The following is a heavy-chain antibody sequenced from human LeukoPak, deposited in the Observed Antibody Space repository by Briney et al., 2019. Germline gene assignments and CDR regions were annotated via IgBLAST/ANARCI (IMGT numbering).Heavy chain of an antibody. CDR2: IYYSGHT. CDR1: GGSISSYF. D-gene: IGHD6-13*01. J-gene: IGHJ4*02. Sequence: PSETLSLTCTLSGGSISSYFWTWIRQPPGKGLEWIGYIYYSGHTNYNSSLKSRVTISVDMSKNQFSLRLNSVTAADTAMYYCARQSRVAAAGNWDYWGQGTLVTVSS. CDR3: ARQSRVAAAGNWDY. V-gene: IGHV4-59*08.